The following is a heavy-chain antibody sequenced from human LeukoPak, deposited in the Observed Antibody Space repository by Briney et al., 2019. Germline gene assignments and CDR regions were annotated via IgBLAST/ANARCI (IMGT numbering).Heavy chain of an antibody. Sequence: SETLSLTCTVSGGSISSYYWSWIRQPPGKGLEWIGYIYYSGSTNYNPSLKSRVTISVDTSKNQFSLKLSSVTAADTAVYHCARQPPTRDYFDYWGQGTLVTVSS. CDR3: ARQPPTRDYFDY. J-gene: IGHJ4*02. CDR2: IYYSGST. D-gene: IGHD1/OR15-1a*01. V-gene: IGHV4-59*08. CDR1: GGSISSYY.